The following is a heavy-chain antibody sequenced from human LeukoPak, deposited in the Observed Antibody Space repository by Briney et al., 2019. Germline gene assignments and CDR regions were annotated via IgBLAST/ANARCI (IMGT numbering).Heavy chain of an antibody. Sequence: GGSLRLSCAASGFTFSDYYMSWIRQAPGKGLEWVSSISSSSSYIYYADSVKGRFTISRDNAKNSLYLQMNSLRAEDTAVYYCARAVISRLMVRGVIGYYYGMDVWGKGTTVTVSS. D-gene: IGHD3-10*01. J-gene: IGHJ6*04. CDR1: GFTFSDYY. CDR2: ISSSSSYI. V-gene: IGHV3-11*06. CDR3: ARAVISRLMVRGVIGYYYGMDV.